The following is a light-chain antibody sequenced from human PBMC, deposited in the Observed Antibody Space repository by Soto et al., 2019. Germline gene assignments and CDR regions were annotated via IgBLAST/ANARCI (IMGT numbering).Light chain of an antibody. Sequence: DIQMTQSPSSLSASVGDRVTITCRASQGISNYLAWYQQQPGKVPKLLIYVASTLQSGVPSRFSGSGSVIDFTLTISSLQPEDVATYYCQKYNSAPWTFGQGTKVEIK. CDR1: QGISNY. J-gene: IGKJ1*01. CDR2: VAS. CDR3: QKYNSAPWT. V-gene: IGKV1-27*01.